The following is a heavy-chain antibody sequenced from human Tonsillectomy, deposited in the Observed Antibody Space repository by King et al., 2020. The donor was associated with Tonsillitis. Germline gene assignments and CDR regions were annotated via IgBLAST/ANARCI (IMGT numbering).Heavy chain of an antibody. V-gene: IGHV4-59*01. D-gene: IGHD3-22*01. CDR3: ARDSSSGSASAAFDI. CDR1: GGSISSYY. Sequence: QLQESGPGLVKPSETLSLTCTVSGGSISSYYWSWIRQPPGKGLEWIGYIYYSGSTNYNPSLKSRVTISVDTSKNQFTLKLSSVTAAYTAVDYCARDSSSGSASAAFDIWGQGTMVTVSS. J-gene: IGHJ3*02. CDR2: IYYSGST.